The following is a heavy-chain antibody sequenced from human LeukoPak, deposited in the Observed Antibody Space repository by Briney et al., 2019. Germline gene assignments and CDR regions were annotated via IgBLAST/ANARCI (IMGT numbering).Heavy chain of an antibody. CDR2: IYYSGST. D-gene: IGHD6-19*01. J-gene: IGHJ4*02. CDR3: ARGWSSGWYRNDY. V-gene: IGHV4-59*01. CDR1: GGSISSYY. Sequence: PSETLSLTCTVSGGSISSYYWSWIRQPPGKGLGWIGYIYYSGSTTYNPSLKSRVTISVDTSKNQFSLKLSSVTAADTAIYYRARGWSSGWYRNDYWGQGTLVTVSS.